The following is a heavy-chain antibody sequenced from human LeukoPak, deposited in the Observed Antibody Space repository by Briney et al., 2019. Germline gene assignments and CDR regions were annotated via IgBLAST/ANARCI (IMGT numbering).Heavy chain of an antibody. CDR2: IFYSGNT. CDR3: ARGSYCGGDCYRDNWFDP. V-gene: IGHV4-39*07. Sequence: SETLSLTCTVSGGSISSSGYYWGWIRQPPGKRLEWIGNIFYSGNTYYNPSVKSRVTISVDTSKNQFSLKLSSVTAADTAVYYCARGSYCGGDCYRDNWFDPWGQGTLVTVSS. J-gene: IGHJ5*02. CDR1: GGSISSSGYY. D-gene: IGHD2-21*01.